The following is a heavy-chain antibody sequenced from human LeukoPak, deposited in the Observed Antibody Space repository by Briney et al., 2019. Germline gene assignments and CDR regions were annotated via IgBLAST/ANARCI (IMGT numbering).Heavy chain of an antibody. CDR1: GDTVSSSSAA. J-gene: IGHJ4*02. V-gene: IGHV6-1*01. CDR3: ARVPYFDINGAGVFDY. CDR2: TYYRSRWYA. D-gene: IGHD3-10*01. Sequence: SQTLSLTCAISGDTVSSSSAAWNWIRQSPSRGLEWLGRTYYRSRWYADYAASVKSRVTVTPDTSKNQFSLHLNSVTAEDTAVYYCARVPYFDINGAGVFDYWGQGTLVTASS.